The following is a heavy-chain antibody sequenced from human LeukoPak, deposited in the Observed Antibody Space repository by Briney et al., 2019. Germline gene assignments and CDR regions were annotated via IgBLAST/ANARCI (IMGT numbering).Heavy chain of an antibody. Sequence: GGSLRLSCAASGFTFSSYSMNWVRQAPGKGLEWVSSISSSSSYIYYADSVKGRFTISRDNAKNSLYLQMNSLRAEDTAVYYCARGLSGYASSLDYWGQGTLVTVSS. J-gene: IGHJ4*02. CDR1: GFTFSSYS. CDR3: ARGLSGYASSLDY. D-gene: IGHD6-6*01. CDR2: ISSSSSYI. V-gene: IGHV3-21*01.